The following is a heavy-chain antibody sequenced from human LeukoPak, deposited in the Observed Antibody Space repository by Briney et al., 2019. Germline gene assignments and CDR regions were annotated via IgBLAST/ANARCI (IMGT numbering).Heavy chain of an antibody. Sequence: PGGSLRLSCAASKFRFSSYWMSWVRQAPGQGLEWVAIIKEDGSKKYYVDSVKGRFTISRDNAGDSLSLQMNSLRAEDTAVYYCAKMRITVSKPDYFDYWGQGALVTVSS. CDR2: IKEDGSKK. CDR1: KFRFSSYW. D-gene: IGHD1-20*01. V-gene: IGHV3-7*01. CDR3: AKMRITVSKPDYFDY. J-gene: IGHJ4*02.